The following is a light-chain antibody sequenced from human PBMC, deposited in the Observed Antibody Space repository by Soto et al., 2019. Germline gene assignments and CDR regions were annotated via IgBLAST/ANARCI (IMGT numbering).Light chain of an antibody. J-gene: IGKJ1*01. CDR2: GAS. V-gene: IGKV3-15*01. CDR3: QQFNNWPRT. Sequence: EIVMTQSPATLSLSPGERATISCRASQSVSSNLAWYQQKPGQAPRLLIYGASTRATGIPARFSGSGSGTEFTLTISSLQSEDFAVYYCQQFNNWPRTFGQGTKV. CDR1: QSVSSN.